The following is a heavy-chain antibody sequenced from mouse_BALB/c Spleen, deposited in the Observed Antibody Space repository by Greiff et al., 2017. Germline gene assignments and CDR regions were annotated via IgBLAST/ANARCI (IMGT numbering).Heavy chain of an antibody. CDR3: ASYGSRYYAMDY. J-gene: IGHJ4*01. Sequence: EVKLVESGGGLVQPGGSRKLSCAASGFTFSSFGMHWVRQAPEKGLEWVAYISSGSSTIYYADTVKGRFTISRDNPKNTLFLQMTSLRSEDTAMYYCASYGSRYYAMDYWGQGTSVTVSS. V-gene: IGHV5-17*02. CDR2: ISSGSSTI. D-gene: IGHD1-1*01. CDR1: GFTFSSFG.